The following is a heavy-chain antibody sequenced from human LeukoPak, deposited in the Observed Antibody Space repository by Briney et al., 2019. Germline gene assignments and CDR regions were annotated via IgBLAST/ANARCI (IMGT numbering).Heavy chain of an antibody. J-gene: IGHJ4*02. CDR3: ARGIPGYFGTSGYYYEY. V-gene: IGHV3-23*01. CDR2: INGNGDST. Sequence: GGSLRLSCAASGFTFSNYAMNWVRQAPRKGLEWVSAINGNGDSTYYADSVKGRFTISRDNSKNTLYLQVNSLRAEDTAVYYCARGIPGYFGTSGYYYEYWGQGILVTVSS. D-gene: IGHD3-22*01. CDR1: GFTFSNYA.